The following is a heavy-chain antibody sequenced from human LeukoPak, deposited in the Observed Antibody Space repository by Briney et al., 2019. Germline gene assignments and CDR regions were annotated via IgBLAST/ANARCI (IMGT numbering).Heavy chain of an antibody. Sequence: ASVKVSCKASGYTFTSYGISWVRQAPGQGLEWMGWISAYNGNTNYAQKLQGRVTMTTDTSTSTAYVELRSLRSDDTAVYYCAREGTAMPPYFDYWGQGTLVTVSS. J-gene: IGHJ4*02. CDR1: GYTFTSYG. D-gene: IGHD5-18*01. CDR2: ISAYNGNT. V-gene: IGHV1-18*01. CDR3: AREGTAMPPYFDY.